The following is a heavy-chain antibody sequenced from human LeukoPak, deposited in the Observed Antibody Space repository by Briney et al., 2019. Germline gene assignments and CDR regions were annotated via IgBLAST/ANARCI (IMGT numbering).Heavy chain of an antibody. V-gene: IGHV3-23*01. J-gene: IGHJ2*01. CDR3: AKDRTVGASYWYFDL. Sequence: GGSLRLSCAASGFTFSSYAMSWVRQAPGKGLEWVSAISGSDGSTYYADSVKGRFTISRDSSKNTLFLHMNSLRVEDTAIYYCAKDRTVGASYWYFDLWGRGTLVTVSS. CDR1: GFTFSSYA. CDR2: ISGSDGST. D-gene: IGHD1-26*01.